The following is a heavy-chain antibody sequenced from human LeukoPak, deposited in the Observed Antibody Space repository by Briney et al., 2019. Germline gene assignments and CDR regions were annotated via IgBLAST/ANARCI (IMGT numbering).Heavy chain of an antibody. J-gene: IGHJ5*02. D-gene: IGHD3-9*01. Sequence: KTSETLSLTCTVSGASISSGEYYWSWIRQPAGKGLEWIGRSYTSGSTNYNPSLKSRVTISVDTSKNQFSLKLSSVTAADTAMYYCAREAYDVLTSDWFDPWGQGTLVTVSS. CDR3: AREAYDVLTSDWFDP. V-gene: IGHV4-61*02. CDR2: SYTSGST. CDR1: GASISSGEYY.